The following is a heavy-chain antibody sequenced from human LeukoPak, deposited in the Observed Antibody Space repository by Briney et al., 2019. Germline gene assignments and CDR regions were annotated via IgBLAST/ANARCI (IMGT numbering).Heavy chain of an antibody. J-gene: IGHJ3*02. CDR2: TGNKANSYTT. CDR3: AREPYSKANWAALDI. D-gene: IGHD4-11*01. V-gene: IGHV3-72*01. Sequence: PGGSLRLSCAASGFTFSDHYVDWVRQAPGKGLEWVGRTGNKANSYTTQYAASVQGRFTISRHDSENSLYLEMNSLKTEDTAMYYCAREPYSKANWAALDIWGQGTMVTVSS. CDR1: GFTFSDHY.